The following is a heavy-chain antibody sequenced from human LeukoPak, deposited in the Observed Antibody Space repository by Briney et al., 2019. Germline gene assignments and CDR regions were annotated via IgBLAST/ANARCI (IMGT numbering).Heavy chain of an antibody. CDR1: GFTFASYA. Sequence: TGGSLRLSCAASGFTFASYAMSWVRQAPGKGLEWVSAFSGSGGSTYYADSVKGRFTISRDNSKNTLYLQMNSLRAEDTAVYYCARRAGGYSHPYDYWGQGILVTVSS. J-gene: IGHJ4*02. D-gene: IGHD4-23*01. CDR3: ARRAGGYSHPYDY. CDR2: FSGSGGST. V-gene: IGHV3-23*01.